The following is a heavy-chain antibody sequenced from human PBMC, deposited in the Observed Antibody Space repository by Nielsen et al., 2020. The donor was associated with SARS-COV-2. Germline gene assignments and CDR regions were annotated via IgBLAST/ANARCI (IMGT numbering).Heavy chain of an antibody. CDR1: GYSFTSYW. CDR2: IDPSDSYT. V-gene: IGHV5-10-1*01. CDR3: ARAHFDPVVVTATNWFDP. D-gene: IGHD2-21*02. J-gene: IGHJ5*02. Sequence: KVSCKASGYSFTSYWISWVRQMPGKGLEWMGRIDPSDSYTNYSPSFQGHVTISADKSISTAYLQWSSLKASDTAMYYCARAHFDPVVVTATNWFDPWGQGTLVTVSS.